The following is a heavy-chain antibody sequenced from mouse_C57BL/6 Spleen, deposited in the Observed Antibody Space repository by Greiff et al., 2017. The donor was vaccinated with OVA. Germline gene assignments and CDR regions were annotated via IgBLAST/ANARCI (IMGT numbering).Heavy chain of an antibody. CDR2: IYPGSGST. V-gene: IGHV1-55*01. Sequence: QVQLQQPGAELVKPGASVKMSCKASGYTFTSYWITWVKQRPGQGLAWIGDIYPGSGSTNYNEKFKSKATLTVDTSSSTAYMQLSSLTSEDSAVYYCARGGYDGYYGAMDYWGQGTSVTVSS. CDR3: ARGGYDGYYGAMDY. J-gene: IGHJ4*01. CDR1: GYTFTSYW. D-gene: IGHD2-3*01.